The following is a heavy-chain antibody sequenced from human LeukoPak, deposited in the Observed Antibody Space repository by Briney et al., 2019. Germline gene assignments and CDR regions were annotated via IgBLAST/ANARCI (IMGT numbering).Heavy chain of an antibody. CDR3: ARIASYDSSGLGYDWFDP. J-gene: IGHJ5*02. CDR1: GFTFSTYG. V-gene: IGHV3-21*01. CDR2: ISSSSSYI. Sequence: GGSLRLSCAASGFTFSTYGMHWVRQAPGKGLEWVSSISSSSSYIYYADSVKGRFTISRDNAKNSLYLQMNSLRAEDTAVYYCARIASYDSSGLGYDWFDPWGRGTLVTVSS. D-gene: IGHD3-22*01.